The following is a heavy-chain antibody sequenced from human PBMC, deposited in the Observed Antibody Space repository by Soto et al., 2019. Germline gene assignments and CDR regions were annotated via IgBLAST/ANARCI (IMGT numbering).Heavy chain of an antibody. CDR2: VFFSGST. J-gene: IGHJ4*02. D-gene: IGHD4-17*01. V-gene: IGHV4-31*03. CDR3: AGQSSYGDPMNY. Sequence: QVQLQESGPGLVKSSQTLYLTCSVSGGSITKDGYYWSWIRQHPGKGLEWIGFVFFSGSTDYTPSLESRVAISLDRARNEFSLELRSLTTADTGVYFCAGQSSYGDPMNYWGPGTLVTVSS. CDR1: GGSITKDGYY.